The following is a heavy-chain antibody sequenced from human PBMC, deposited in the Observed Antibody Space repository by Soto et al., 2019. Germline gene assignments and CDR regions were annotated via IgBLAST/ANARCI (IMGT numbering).Heavy chain of an antibody. CDR3: ARQWEVSGYYYGMDV. D-gene: IGHD3-16*02. V-gene: IGHV1-8*01. J-gene: IGHJ6*02. CDR2: MNPNNGNT. CDR1: GYTFTSYD. Sequence: ASVKVSCKASGYTFTSYDINWVRQATGQGLEWMGWMNPNNGNTGYAQKFQGRVTMTRDTSISTAYMELSNLRSEDTAVYYCARQWEVSGYYYGMDVWGQGTTVTVSS.